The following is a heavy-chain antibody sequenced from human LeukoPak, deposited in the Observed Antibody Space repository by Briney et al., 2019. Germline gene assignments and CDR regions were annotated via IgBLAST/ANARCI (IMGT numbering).Heavy chain of an antibody. CDR3: TTFGYHFDS. Sequence: GGSLRLSCAASGFDFGAYEMNWVRQAPGKGLEWVAYFAGSDTTKYYADSVRGRFTISRDNAKNSLYLQMNSLRAEDTALYYFTTFGYHFDSGAREPRVTVPS. CDR2: FAGSDTTK. V-gene: IGHV3-48*03. J-gene: IGHJ4*02. D-gene: IGHD3-22*01. CDR1: GFDFGAYE.